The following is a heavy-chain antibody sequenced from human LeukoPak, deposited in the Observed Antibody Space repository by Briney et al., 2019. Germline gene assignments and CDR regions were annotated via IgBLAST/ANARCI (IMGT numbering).Heavy chain of an antibody. CDR1: GYTFTSYD. Sequence: ASVKVSCKASGYTFTSYDINWVRQATGQGLEWMGWISAYNGNTNYAQKLQGRVTMTTDTSTSTAYMELRSLRSDDTAVYYCARDSPTKAVVSGDPWGQGTLVTVSS. CDR2: ISAYNGNT. V-gene: IGHV1-18*01. D-gene: IGHD2-2*01. CDR3: ARDSPTKAVVSGDP. J-gene: IGHJ5*02.